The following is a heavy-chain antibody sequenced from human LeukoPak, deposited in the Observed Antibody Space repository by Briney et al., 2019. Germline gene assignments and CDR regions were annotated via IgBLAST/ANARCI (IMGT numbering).Heavy chain of an antibody. CDR3: ARHPPPYSSSSDYDYYYYYGMDV. J-gene: IGHJ6*02. CDR2: IYYSGST. CDR1: GGSISSYY. Sequence: SETLSLTCTVSGGSISSYYWSWIRQPPGKGLEWIGYIYYSGSTNYNPSLKSRVTISVDTSKNQFSLKLSSVTAADTAVYYCARHPPPYSSSSDYDYYYYYGMDVWGQGTTVTVSS. V-gene: IGHV4-59*08. D-gene: IGHD6-6*01.